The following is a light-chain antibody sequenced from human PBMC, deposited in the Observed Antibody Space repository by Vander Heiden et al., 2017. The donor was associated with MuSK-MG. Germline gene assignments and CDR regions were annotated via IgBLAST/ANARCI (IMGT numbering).Light chain of an antibody. CDR3: QQLNSYLP. CDR2: AAS. Sequence: DIQLTQSPSFLSASVGDRVTITCRASQGISSYLAWYQQKPGKAPKLLIYAASTLQSGVPSRFSGRGSGTEFTLTISSLQPEDFATYSCQQLNSYLPFGQGTKLEIK. J-gene: IGKJ2*01. CDR1: QGISSY. V-gene: IGKV1-9*01.